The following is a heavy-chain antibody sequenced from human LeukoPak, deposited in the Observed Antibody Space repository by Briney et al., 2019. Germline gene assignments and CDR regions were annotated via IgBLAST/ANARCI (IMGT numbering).Heavy chain of an antibody. J-gene: IGHJ4*02. CDR3: ARATGNFDY. CDR2: INPSGGST. V-gene: IGHV1-46*01. CDR1: GYTFTSYY. Sequence: ASVKVSCKASGYTFTSYYMHWVRQAPGQGLEWMGIINPSGGSTSYAQKFQGRVTMTRNTSISTAYMELSSLRSEDTAVYYCARATGNFDYWGQGTLVTVSS. D-gene: IGHD4-17*01.